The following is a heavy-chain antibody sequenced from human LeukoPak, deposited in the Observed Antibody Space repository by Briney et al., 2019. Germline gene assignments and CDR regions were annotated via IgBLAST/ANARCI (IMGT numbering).Heavy chain of an antibody. CDR1: GFTFSSYA. V-gene: IGHV3-23*01. CDR2: ISGSGGST. CDR3: ARGVRSGGDGRSSTSEIWPRKAFDY. D-gene: IGHD2-21*02. J-gene: IGHJ4*02. Sequence: HPGGSLRLSCAASGFTFSSYAMSWVRQAPGKGLEWVSGISGSGGSTYYADSVKGRFTISRDNSKNTLYLQMNSLRAEDTAVYYCARGVRSGGDGRSSTSEIWPRKAFDYWGQGTLVTVSS.